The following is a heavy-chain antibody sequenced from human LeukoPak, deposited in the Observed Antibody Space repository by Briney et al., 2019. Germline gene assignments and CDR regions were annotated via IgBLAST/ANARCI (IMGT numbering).Heavy chain of an antibody. D-gene: IGHD2-2*01. CDR2: IYYSGST. Sequence: SETLSLTCAVYGGSFSGYYWSWIRQPPGKGLEWIGYIYYSGSTNYNPSLKSRVTISVDTSKNQFSLKLSSVTAADTAVYYCVGYCSSTSCYWVNDYWGQGTLVTVSS. CDR1: GGSFSGYY. CDR3: VGYCSSTSCYWVNDY. J-gene: IGHJ4*02. V-gene: IGHV4-59*08.